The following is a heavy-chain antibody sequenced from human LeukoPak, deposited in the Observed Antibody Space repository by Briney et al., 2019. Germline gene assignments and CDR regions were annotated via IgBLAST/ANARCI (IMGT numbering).Heavy chain of an antibody. CDR3: ARSPLKWELPGY. D-gene: IGHD1-26*01. CDR2: IKQDGSEK. CDR1: GFTFSTYW. Sequence: GGSLRLSCAASGFTFSTYWLSWLRQAPGKGLEWVANIKQDGSEKYYVDSVRGRFTISRDNAKNSLYLQMNTLRAEDTATYYCARSPLKWELPGYWGQGTLVTVSS. V-gene: IGHV3-7*01. J-gene: IGHJ4*02.